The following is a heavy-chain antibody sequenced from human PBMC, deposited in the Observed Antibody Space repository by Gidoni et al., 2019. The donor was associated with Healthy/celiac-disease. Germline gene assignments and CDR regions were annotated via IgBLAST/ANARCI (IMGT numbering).Heavy chain of an antibody. CDR3: ARGLEWLRSFDY. CDR1: GGSFSGYY. Sequence: QVQLQQWGAGLLKPSETLSLTCAVYGGSFSGYYWSWIRQPPGKGLEWIGEINHSGSTNYNPSLKSRVTISVDTSKNQFSLKLNSVTAADTAVYYCARGLEWLRSFDYWGQGTLVTVSS. J-gene: IGHJ4*02. CDR2: INHSGST. D-gene: IGHD5-12*01. V-gene: IGHV4-34*01.